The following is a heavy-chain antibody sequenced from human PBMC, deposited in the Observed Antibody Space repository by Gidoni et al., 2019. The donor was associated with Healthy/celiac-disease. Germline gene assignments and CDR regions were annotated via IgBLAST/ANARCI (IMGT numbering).Heavy chain of an antibody. Sequence: EVQLVESGGGLVQPGRSLRLSCAASGFTFDDYAMHWVRQAPGKGLEWVSGISWNSGSIGYADSVKGRFTISRDNAKNSLYLQMNSLRAEDTALYYCAKDIGGYSYGQNYFDYWGQGTLVTVSS. J-gene: IGHJ4*02. CDR3: AKDIGGYSYGQNYFDY. V-gene: IGHV3-9*01. CDR2: ISWNSGSI. CDR1: GFTFDDYA. D-gene: IGHD5-18*01.